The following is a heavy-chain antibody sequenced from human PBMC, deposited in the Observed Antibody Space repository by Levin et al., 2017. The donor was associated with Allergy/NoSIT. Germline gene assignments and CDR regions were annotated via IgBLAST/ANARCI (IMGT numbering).Heavy chain of an antibody. CDR1: GDSISSGDYY. CDR3: VRDFQRGATHYGFDV. CDR2: IDDSGST. V-gene: IGHV4-30-4*01. D-gene: IGHD4/OR15-4a*01. J-gene: IGHJ6*02. Sequence: SETLSLTCTVSGDSISSGDYYWSFIRQSPGKGLEWIGYIDDSGSTSYNTSLKSRGTISFDTSKSQFSLNLSSTTAAETAVYYCVRDFQRGATHYGFDVWGRGTTVTVSS.